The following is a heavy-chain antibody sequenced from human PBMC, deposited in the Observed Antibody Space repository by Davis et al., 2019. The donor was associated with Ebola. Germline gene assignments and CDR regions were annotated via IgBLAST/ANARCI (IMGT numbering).Heavy chain of an antibody. CDR1: GFTFSTYA. V-gene: IGHV3-23*01. J-gene: IGHJ5*02. CDR2: IGTSGDP. CDR3: ATRDTSSNCVGFYP. Sequence: GGSLRPSCAAFGFTFSTYATSWVRQAPGKGLEWVSTIGTSGDPYYADSVRGRLTISRDNFKNTVYLQMDSLRADDTAVYYCATRDTSSNCVGFYPWGQGTLVTVSS. D-gene: IGHD6-13*01.